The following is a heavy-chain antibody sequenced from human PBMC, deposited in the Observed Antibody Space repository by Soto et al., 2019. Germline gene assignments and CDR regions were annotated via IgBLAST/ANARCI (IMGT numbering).Heavy chain of an antibody. CDR2: IYYSGST. J-gene: IGHJ3*02. CDR3: ARHKSRDSSGYFAFDI. CDR1: GGSISSSSYY. V-gene: IGHV4-39*01. Sequence: SETLSLTCTVSGGSISSSSYYWGWVRQPPGKGLEWIGSIYYSGSTYYNPSLKSRVTISVDTSKNQFSLKLSSVTAADTAVYYCARHKSRDSSGYFAFDIWGQGTMVTVSS. D-gene: IGHD3-22*01.